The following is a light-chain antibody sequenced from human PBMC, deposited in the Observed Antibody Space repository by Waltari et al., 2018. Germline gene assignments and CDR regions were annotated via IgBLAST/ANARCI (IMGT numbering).Light chain of an antibody. CDR1: QVISTW. CDR2: SAS. V-gene: IGKV1D-12*01. CDR3: QQANSFPIT. J-gene: IGKJ5*01. Sequence: DIHMTQSPSSVSASVGDTVTITCRPSQVISTWLAWYQQKPGKAPRLLISSASSLQNGVPSRCSGSGSGADFTLTISSLQPEDFATYYCQQANSFPITFGQGTRLEIK.